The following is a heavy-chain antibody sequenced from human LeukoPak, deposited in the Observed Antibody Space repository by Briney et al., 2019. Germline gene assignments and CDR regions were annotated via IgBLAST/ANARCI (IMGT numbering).Heavy chain of an antibody. V-gene: IGHV1-69*05. Sequence: GASVKVSCKASGGTFSSYAISWVRQAPGQGLEWMGGIIPIFGTANYAQKFQGRVTITTDESTSTAYMELSSLRSEDTAVYYCASTGIAARPGDYYYYMDVWGKGTTVTVSS. CDR2: IIPIFGTA. J-gene: IGHJ6*03. D-gene: IGHD6-6*01. CDR1: GGTFSSYA. CDR3: ASTGIAARPGDYYYYMDV.